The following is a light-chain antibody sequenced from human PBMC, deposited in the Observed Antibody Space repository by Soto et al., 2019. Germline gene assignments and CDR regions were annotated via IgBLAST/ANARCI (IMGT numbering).Light chain of an antibody. Sequence: QSVLTQPASVSGSPGQSITISCTGTSSDVGGYNYVSWYQQHPGKAPKLMIYDVSNRPSGVSNRFSGSKSGNTASLTISGLQAEDEADYYCCSYTSSSTLGHVVFGGGTKLTVL. V-gene: IGLV2-14*01. CDR2: DVS. CDR1: SSDVGGYNY. J-gene: IGLJ2*01. CDR3: CSYTSSSTLGHVV.